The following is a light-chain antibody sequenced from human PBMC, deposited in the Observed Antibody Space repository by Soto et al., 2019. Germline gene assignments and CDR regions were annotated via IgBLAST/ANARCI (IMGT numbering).Light chain of an antibody. CDR1: QSIDRW. CDR3: QHHNSYPWT. J-gene: IGKJ1*01. CDR2: GAS. Sequence: DIQMTQSPSTLSASVGDRVTITCRASQSIDRWLAWCQQKPGKAPNLLIYGASSLESGVPSRFSGSGSGTEFTLTISSLRPDDFATYYCQHHNSYPWTFGQGTKVEIK. V-gene: IGKV1-5*03.